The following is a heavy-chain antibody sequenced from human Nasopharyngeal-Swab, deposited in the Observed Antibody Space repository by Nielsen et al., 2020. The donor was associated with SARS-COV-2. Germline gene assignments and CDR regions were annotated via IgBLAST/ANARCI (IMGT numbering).Heavy chain of an antibody. CDR1: GFTLDDYA. J-gene: IGHJ4*02. CDR2: ISWDGGST. V-gene: IGHV3-43*02. Sequence: ESLKIFCAALGFTLDDYAMHWVRQAPGKGLEWVSLISWDGGSTYYADSVKGRFTISRDNSKNSLYLQINSLRTEDTALYYCAKAMIWWGQGTLVTVSS. D-gene: IGHD3/OR15-3a*01. CDR3: AKAMIW.